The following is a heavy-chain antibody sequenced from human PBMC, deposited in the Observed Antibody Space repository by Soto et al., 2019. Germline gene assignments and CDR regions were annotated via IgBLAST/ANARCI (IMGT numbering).Heavy chain of an antibody. CDR3: TKSDGCGGGACYTGTYYYFDV. J-gene: IGHJ2*01. D-gene: IGHD3-16*02. Sequence: GGSLRLSCAASGFPSSTYALNWVRQAPGKGPEWVSTISENGHHTHYADSVKGRFTISRDKSKNTLSLQMNSLRVDDTAIYYCTKSDGCGGGACYTGTYYYFDVWGRGTLVTSPQ. CDR1: GFPSSTYA. V-gene: IGHV3-23*01. CDR2: ISENGHHT.